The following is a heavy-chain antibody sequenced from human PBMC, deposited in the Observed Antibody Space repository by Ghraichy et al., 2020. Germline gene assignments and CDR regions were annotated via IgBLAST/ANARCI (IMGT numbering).Heavy chain of an antibody. CDR2: ISGSGGST. Sequence: GGSLRLSCAASGFTFSSYAMSWVRQAPGKGLEWVSAISGSGGSTYYADSVKGRFTISRDNSKNTLYLQMNSLRAEDTAVYYCAKGYCSSTSCPLDYWGQGTLVTVSS. CDR1: GFTFSSYA. D-gene: IGHD2-2*01. J-gene: IGHJ4*02. V-gene: IGHV3-23*01. CDR3: AKGYCSSTSCPLDY.